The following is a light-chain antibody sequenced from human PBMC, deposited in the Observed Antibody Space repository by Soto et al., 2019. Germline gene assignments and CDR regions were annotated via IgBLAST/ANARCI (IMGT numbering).Light chain of an antibody. V-gene: IGKV1-9*01. Sequence: DIQLTQSPSFLSASVGDRVTITCRASQGIGSYLAWYQQKPGKAPILLIYPASTLQSGVPSRFSGSGSGTEFTLTISSLQPEDFAAYYYQQLNSYPRTFGQGTKVEIK. CDR3: QQLNSYPRT. CDR1: QGIGSY. CDR2: PAS. J-gene: IGKJ1*01.